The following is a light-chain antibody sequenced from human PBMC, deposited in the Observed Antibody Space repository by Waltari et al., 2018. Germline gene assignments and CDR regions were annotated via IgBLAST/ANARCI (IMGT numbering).Light chain of an antibody. CDR3: QQYYTYPRT. CDR1: QGISSY. Sequence: AIRMTQSPSSLSASTGDRVTITCRASQGISSYLAWYQQKPGRVPKLLMSAASTLHSGVPSRFTGSGSGTDFTLTINCLQSDDFATYYCQQYYTYPRTFGQGTKVEIK. J-gene: IGKJ1*01. CDR2: AAS. V-gene: IGKV1-8*01.